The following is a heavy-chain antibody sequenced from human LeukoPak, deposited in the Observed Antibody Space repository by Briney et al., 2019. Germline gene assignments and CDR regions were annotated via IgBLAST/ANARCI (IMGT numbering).Heavy chain of an antibody. CDR2: ISGSSSYI. CDR3: ASGPPIDY. CDR1: GFTFSSYW. V-gene: IGHV3-21*01. J-gene: IGHJ4*02. Sequence: GGSLRLSCAASGFTFSSYWMSWVRQAPGKGLEWVASISGSSSYIYYADSVKGRFTISRDNAKNSLYLQMNSPRAEDTAVYYCASGPPIDYWGQGTLVTVSS.